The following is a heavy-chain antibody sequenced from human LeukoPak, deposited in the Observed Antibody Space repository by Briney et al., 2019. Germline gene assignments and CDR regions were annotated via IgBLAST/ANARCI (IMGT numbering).Heavy chain of an antibody. J-gene: IGHJ5*02. D-gene: IGHD6-13*01. CDR1: GGSISSTNYY. CDR3: ARQNIAAAGTNWFDP. Sequence: KASETLSLTCTVSGGSISSTNYYWGWIRQPPGKGLEWIGSIYYSGSTYYNPSLKSRVTISVDTSKNQFSLKLSSVTAADTAVYYCARQNIAAAGTNWFDPWGQGTLVTVSS. CDR2: IYYSGST. V-gene: IGHV4-39*01.